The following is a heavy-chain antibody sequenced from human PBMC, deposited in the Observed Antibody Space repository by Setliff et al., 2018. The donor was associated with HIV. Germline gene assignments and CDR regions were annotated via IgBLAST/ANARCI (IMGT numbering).Heavy chain of an antibody. CDR3: VRVDYGDYDFDY. CDR2: IHHSGST. CDR1: GHSITSDYQ. D-gene: IGHD4-17*01. V-gene: IGHV4-38-2*02. J-gene: IGHJ4*02. Sequence: PSETLSLTCTVSGHSITSDYQWGWIRQPPGKGLEWIGSIHHSGSTYYNPSLKSRVTISVDTTKSQISLKLISVTAADTAVFYCVRVDYGDYDFDYWGQGTLVTVSS.